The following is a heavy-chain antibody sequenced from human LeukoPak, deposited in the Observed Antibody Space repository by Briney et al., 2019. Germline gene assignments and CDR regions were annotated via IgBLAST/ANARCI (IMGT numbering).Heavy chain of an antibody. D-gene: IGHD2-15*01. CDR2: INHSGST. CDR3: ASLLCSGGSCYPLY. CDR1: GGSFSGYY. V-gene: IGHV4-34*01. J-gene: IGHJ4*02. Sequence: PSETLSLTCAVYGGSFSGYYWSWIRQPPGKGLEWIGEINHSGSTNYNPSLKSRVTISVDTSKNQFSLKLSSVTAADTAVYYCASLLCSGGSCYPLYWGQGTLVTVSS.